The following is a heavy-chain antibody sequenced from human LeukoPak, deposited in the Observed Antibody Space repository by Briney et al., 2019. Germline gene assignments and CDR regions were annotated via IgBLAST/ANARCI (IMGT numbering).Heavy chain of an antibody. CDR3: ARDSPYYYDSSGYYGAIRY. CDR1: GYTFTSYY. CDR2: INPSGGST. D-gene: IGHD3-22*01. Sequence: ASVNVSCKASGYTFTSYYMHWVRQAPGQGLEWMGIINPSGGSTSYAQKFQGRVTMTRDTSTSTVYMELSSLRSEDTAVYYCARDSPYYYDSSGYYGAIRYWGQGTLVTVSS. J-gene: IGHJ4*02. V-gene: IGHV1-46*01.